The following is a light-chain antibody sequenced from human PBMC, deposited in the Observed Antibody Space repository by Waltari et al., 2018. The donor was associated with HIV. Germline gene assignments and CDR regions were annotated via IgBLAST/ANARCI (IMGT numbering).Light chain of an antibody. Sequence: SHELTQPPSVSVSPGQTARITCFGDALPKQYAYWYPQKPGQAPILVMYKDTKRPSGIPERFAGSSSGTTVTLTISGVQPEDEADYYCQSADSSGTYWMFGGGTKLTVL. J-gene: IGLJ3*02. CDR1: ALPKQY. CDR2: KDT. V-gene: IGLV3-25*03. CDR3: QSADSSGTYWM.